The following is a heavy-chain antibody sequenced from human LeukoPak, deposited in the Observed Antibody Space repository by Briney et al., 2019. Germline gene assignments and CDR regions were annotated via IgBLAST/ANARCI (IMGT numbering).Heavy chain of an antibody. Sequence: SETLSLTCTVSGGSISSYYWGWSRQPPGKGLEWIGYIYYSGSTNYNPSLKSRVTISVDTSKNQFSLKLSSVTAADTAVYYCARTHSSGYSYFDYWGQGTLVTVSS. CDR3: ARTHSSGYSYFDY. J-gene: IGHJ4*02. CDR1: GGSISSYY. CDR2: IYYSGST. V-gene: IGHV4-59*01. D-gene: IGHD3-22*01.